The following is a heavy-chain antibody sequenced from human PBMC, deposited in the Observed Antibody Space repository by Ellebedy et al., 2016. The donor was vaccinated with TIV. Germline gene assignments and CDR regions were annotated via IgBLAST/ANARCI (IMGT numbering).Heavy chain of an antibody. CDR2: ISSGTTYT. J-gene: IGHJ4*02. Sequence: GGSLRLXXAASGFIFSDYYMSWIRQAPGKGLEWVSFISSGTTYTNYADSVQDRFTISRDNTKNSLYLQMNSLRAEDTAVYYCARVAFCGDDCYSSTFDHWGQGTLVTVSS. CDR1: GFIFSDYY. V-gene: IGHV3-11*05. D-gene: IGHD2-21*02. CDR3: ARVAFCGDDCYSSTFDH.